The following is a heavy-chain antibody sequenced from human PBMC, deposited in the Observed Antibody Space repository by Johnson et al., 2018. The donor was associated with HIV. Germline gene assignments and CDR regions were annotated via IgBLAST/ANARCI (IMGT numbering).Heavy chain of an antibody. CDR1: GFTFSSYD. J-gene: IGHJ3*02. V-gene: IGHV3-33*08. CDR2: IWYDGTNK. D-gene: IGHD1-20*01. Sequence: QVQLVESGGGLVQPGGSLRLSCAASGFTFSSYDMHWVRQAPGKGLEWVAVIWYDGTNKYYTDSVKGRFTISRDNSKNRLFLQMNSLRAEDTAVYYCARGGTYNWSPDRIGNAFDIWGQGTTVTVSS. CDR3: ARGGTYNWSPDRIGNAFDI.